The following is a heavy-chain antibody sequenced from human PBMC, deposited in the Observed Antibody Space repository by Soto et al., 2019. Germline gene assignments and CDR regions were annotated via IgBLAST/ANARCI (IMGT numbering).Heavy chain of an antibody. Sequence: EVQLLESGGGLVQPGGSLRLAGAASGFNFSSYAMSWVRQAPGKGLECVSAISGSGGSTYYAASVKGRFTISKANSKNTLYLQINRLRAEDTAVYYCAKGIRLYFYYGMDVWGQGTTVTVSS. CDR3: AKGIRLYFYYGMDV. V-gene: IGHV3-23*01. J-gene: IGHJ6*02. CDR1: GFNFSSYA. CDR2: ISGSGGST. D-gene: IGHD1-1*01.